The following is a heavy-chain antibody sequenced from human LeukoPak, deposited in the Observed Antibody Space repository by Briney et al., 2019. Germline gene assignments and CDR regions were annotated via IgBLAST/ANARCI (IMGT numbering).Heavy chain of an antibody. J-gene: IGHJ1*01. Sequence: SGTLSLTCAVSGGSISSGNWWSWVRQPPGKGLEWIGEIYHSGSTNYNPSLKSRVAISVDTSKNQFSLKLNSVTAADTAVYYCARGYCSSTICFQYFHHWGQGTLVTVSS. CDR3: ARGYCSSTICFQYFHH. V-gene: IGHV4-4*02. CDR1: GGSISSGNW. CDR2: IYHSGST. D-gene: IGHD2-2*01.